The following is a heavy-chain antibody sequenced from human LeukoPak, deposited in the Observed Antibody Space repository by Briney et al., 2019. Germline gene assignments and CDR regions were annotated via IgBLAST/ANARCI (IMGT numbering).Heavy chain of an antibody. Sequence: GGSLRFSCAASGFTFSSYGMHWVRQAPGKGLEWVAVIWYDGSNKYYADSVKGRFTISRDNSKNTLYLQMNSLRAEDTAVYYCARDRSRWGRSTSLDYWGQGTLVTVSS. V-gene: IGHV3-33*01. CDR3: ARDRSRWGRSTSLDY. D-gene: IGHD3-16*01. J-gene: IGHJ4*02. CDR1: GFTFSSYG. CDR2: IWYDGSNK.